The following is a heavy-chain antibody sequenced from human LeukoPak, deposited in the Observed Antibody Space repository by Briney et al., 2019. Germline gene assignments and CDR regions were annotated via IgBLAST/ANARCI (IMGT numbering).Heavy chain of an antibody. CDR1: VGSISTYY. CDR3: ARSERYNSGWYFYFDY. Sequence: SETLSLTCTVAVGSISTYYWSWIRQPPGKGLEWIGYIYYSGSTNYNPSLKSRVTISVDTSKNQFSLNLSSVTAADTAVYYCARSERYNSGWYFYFDYWGQGTLVTVSS. CDR2: IYYSGST. V-gene: IGHV4-59*01. D-gene: IGHD6-19*01. J-gene: IGHJ4*02.